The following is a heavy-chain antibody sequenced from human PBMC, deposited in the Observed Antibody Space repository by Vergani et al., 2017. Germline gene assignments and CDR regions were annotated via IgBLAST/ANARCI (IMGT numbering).Heavy chain of an antibody. CDR1: GFTFNSYG. Sequence: QVQLVESGGGVVQPGGSLILSCAASGFTFNSYGMHWVRQAPGKGLEWVASIRSDESRRYYGDSMEGPFTISRDNYENTLYLQMKSLRPEDTAVYYCAKEGGGYCSGGTCYPEYWGQGTLVIVSS. J-gene: IGHJ4*02. V-gene: IGHV3-30*02. CDR3: AKEGGGYCSGGTCYPEY. CDR2: IRSDESRR. D-gene: IGHD2-15*01.